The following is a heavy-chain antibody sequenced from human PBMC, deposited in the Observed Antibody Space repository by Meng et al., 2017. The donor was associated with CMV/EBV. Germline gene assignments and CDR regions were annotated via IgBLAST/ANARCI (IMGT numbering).Heavy chain of an antibody. Sequence: GESLKISCAASGFTFSSYAMSWVHQAPGKGLEWVSAISGSGGSTYYADSVKGRFTISRDNSKNTLYLQMNSLRAEDTAVYYCAKPIVVVPAAIESGFDYWGQGTLVTVSS. J-gene: IGHJ4*02. V-gene: IGHV3-23*01. CDR1: GFTFSSYA. CDR3: AKPIVVVPAAIESGFDY. CDR2: ISGSGGST. D-gene: IGHD2-2*01.